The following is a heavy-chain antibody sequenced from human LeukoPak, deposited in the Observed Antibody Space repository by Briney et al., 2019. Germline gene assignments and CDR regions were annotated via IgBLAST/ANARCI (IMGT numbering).Heavy chain of an antibody. D-gene: IGHD3-22*01. V-gene: IGHV1-2*06. CDR1: GYTFTGYY. Sequence: ASVKVSCMASGYTFTGYYMHWVRQAPGQGLEWMGRINPNSGGTNYAQKFQGRVTMTRDTSINTAYMDLSRLRSDDTAVYYCARGRNSVYYFNVVAPSYFDYWGRGTLVTVSS. J-gene: IGHJ4*02. CDR2: INPNSGGT. CDR3: ARGRNSVYYFNVVAPSYFDY.